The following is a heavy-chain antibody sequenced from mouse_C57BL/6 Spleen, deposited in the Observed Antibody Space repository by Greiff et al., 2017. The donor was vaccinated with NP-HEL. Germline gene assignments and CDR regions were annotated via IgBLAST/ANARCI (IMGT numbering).Heavy chain of an antibody. Sequence: VQGVESGAELARPGASVKLSCKASGYTFTSYGISWVKQRTGQGLEWIGEIYPRSGNTYYHEKFTGKATLTADKSSSTAYMELRSLTTEDSAVYFSARYTVVERDYSAMDYWGQGTSVTVSA. CDR3: ARYTVVERDYSAMDY. V-gene: IGHV1-81*01. CDR1: GYTFTSYG. J-gene: IGHJ4*01. CDR2: IYPRSGNT. D-gene: IGHD1-1*01.